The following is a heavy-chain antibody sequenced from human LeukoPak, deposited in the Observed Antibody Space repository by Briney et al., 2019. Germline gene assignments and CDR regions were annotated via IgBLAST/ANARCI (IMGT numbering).Heavy chain of an antibody. CDR2: ISSSSSYI. CDR3: ARVYSGSYWVVDY. V-gene: IGHV3-21*01. Sequence: GGSLRLSCAASGFTFSSYSMNWVRQAPGKGLEWVSSISSSSSYIYYADSVKGRFTISRDNAKNSLYLQMNSLRAEDTAVYYCARVYSGSYWVVDYWGQGTLVTVSS. J-gene: IGHJ4*02. D-gene: IGHD1-26*01. CDR1: GFTFSSYS.